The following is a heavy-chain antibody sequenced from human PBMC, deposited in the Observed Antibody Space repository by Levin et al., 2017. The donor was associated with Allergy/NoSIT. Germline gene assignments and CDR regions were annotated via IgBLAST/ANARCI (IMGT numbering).Heavy chain of an antibody. Sequence: GGSLRLSCAASGFTFDDYAMHWVRQAPGKGLEWVSGISWNSGSIGYADSVKGRFTISRDNAKNSLYLQMNSLRAEDTALYYCAKDMIGDGDYTVTYNMDVWGQGTTVTVSS. CDR2: ISWNSGSI. D-gene: IGHD4-17*01. J-gene: IGHJ6*02. CDR3: AKDMIGDGDYTVTYNMDV. V-gene: IGHV3-9*01. CDR1: GFTFDDYA.